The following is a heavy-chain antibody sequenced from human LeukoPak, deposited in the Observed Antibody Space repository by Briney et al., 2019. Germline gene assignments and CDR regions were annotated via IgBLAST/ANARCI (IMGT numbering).Heavy chain of an antibody. V-gene: IGHV3-9*01. CDR3: AKDLLHEYCSGGSCPNAFDI. CDR2: ISWNSGSI. Sequence: PGRSLRLSCAASGFTFDDYAMHWVRQAPGKGLEWVSGISWNSGSIGYADSVKGRFTISRDNAKNSLYLQMNSLRAEDTALYYCAKDLLHEYCSGGSCPNAFDIWGQGTMVTVSS. J-gene: IGHJ3*02. D-gene: IGHD2-15*01. CDR1: GFTFDDYA.